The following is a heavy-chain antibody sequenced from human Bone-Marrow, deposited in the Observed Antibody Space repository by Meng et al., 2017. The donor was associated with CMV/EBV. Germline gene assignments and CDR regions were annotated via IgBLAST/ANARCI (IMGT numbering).Heavy chain of an antibody. V-gene: IGHV3-15*01. CDR1: GFTFSNAW. CDR2: IKSKTDGGTT. CDR3: TTVSNYDLVDY. D-gene: IGHD4-11*01. J-gene: IGHJ4*02. Sequence: GESLKISCAASGFTFSNAWMNWVRQAPGKGLEWVGRIKSKTDGGTTDYAAPVKGRFTISRDDSKNTLYLQLNSLKTEDTAVYYCTTVSNYDLVDYWGQGTLVTVPS.